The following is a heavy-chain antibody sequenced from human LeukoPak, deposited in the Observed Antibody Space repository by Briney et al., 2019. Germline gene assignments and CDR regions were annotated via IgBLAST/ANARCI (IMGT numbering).Heavy chain of an antibody. CDR1: GFTIGNYG. Sequence: GGSLRLSCAASGFTIGNYGMSWVRQAPGKGLEWVSGINWNGGSTGYADSVEGRFTISRDNAKNSQYLQMNSLRAEDTAVYYCARRAGAYSDYWGQGTLVTVSS. J-gene: IGHJ4*02. V-gene: IGHV3-20*04. CDR2: INWNGGST. D-gene: IGHD4/OR15-4a*01. CDR3: ARRAGAYSDY.